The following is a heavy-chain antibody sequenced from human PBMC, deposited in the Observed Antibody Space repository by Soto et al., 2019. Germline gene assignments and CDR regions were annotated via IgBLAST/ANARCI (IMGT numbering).Heavy chain of an antibody. J-gene: IGHJ4*02. D-gene: IGHD3-22*01. Sequence: VGSLRLSCAASGFTFSSYAMSWVRQAPGKGLEWVSAISGSGGSTYYADSVKGRFTISRDNSKNTLYLQMNSLRAEDTAVYYCAKGDYYDSSGYLLPENTFDYWGQGTLVTVSS. V-gene: IGHV3-23*01. CDR3: AKGDYYDSSGYLLPENTFDY. CDR1: GFTFSSYA. CDR2: ISGSGGST.